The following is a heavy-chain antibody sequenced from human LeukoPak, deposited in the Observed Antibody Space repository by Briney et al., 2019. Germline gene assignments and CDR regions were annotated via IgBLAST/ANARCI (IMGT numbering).Heavy chain of an antibody. Sequence: GGSLRLSCAASGFTFSDYYMTWIRQAPGKGLEWVSYISGSGSTIYYADSVKGRSTISRDNAKNSLYLQMNSLRAEDTAVYYCARDGDGYTETIDYWGQGTLVTVSS. CDR1: GFTFSDYY. D-gene: IGHD5-24*01. CDR2: ISGSGSTI. J-gene: IGHJ4*02. V-gene: IGHV3-11*01. CDR3: ARDGDGYTETIDY.